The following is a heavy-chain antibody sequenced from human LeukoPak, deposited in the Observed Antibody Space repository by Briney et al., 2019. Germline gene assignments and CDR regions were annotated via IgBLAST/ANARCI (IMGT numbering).Heavy chain of an antibody. CDR2: IWYDGSNK. V-gene: IGHV3-33*08. CDR1: GFTFSSYA. D-gene: IGHD3-10*01. J-gene: IGHJ4*02. CDR3: AREEAGITMARPMDY. Sequence: PGGSLRLSCAASGFTFSSYAMNWVRQAPGKGLEWVAVIWYDGSNKYYADSVKGRFTISRDNSKNTLYLQMNSLRAEDTAVYYCAREEAGITMARPMDYWGQGTLVTVSS.